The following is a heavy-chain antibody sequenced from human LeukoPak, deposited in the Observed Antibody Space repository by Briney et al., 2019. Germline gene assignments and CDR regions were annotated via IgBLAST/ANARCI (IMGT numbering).Heavy chain of an antibody. CDR3: ARDGVAARRMVYYMDV. CDR1: GFTFSRYS. J-gene: IGHJ6*03. Sequence: GGSLRLSCAASGFTFSRYSMNWVRQTPGKGREWVSYMSGSSSTIYYAHSVKGRFTISRDNAKNSLYLQMNSLRAEHTAVYYCARDGVAARRMVYYMDVWGKGTTVTVSS. V-gene: IGHV3-48*04. CDR2: MSGSSSTI. D-gene: IGHD6-6*01.